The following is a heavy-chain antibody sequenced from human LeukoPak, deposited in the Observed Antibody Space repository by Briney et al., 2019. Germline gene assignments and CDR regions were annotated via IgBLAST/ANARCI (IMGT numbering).Heavy chain of an antibody. CDR2: ISGSGGSA. J-gene: IGHJ4*02. D-gene: IGHD3-10*01. Sequence: GGSLRLSCAASGFTFSSYGMSWVRQAPGKGLEWVSAISGSGGSAYYADSVKGRFTISRDNSKNTLYLQMNSLRAEDTAVYYCAKPLHYYGSGGGSFDYWGQGTLVTVSS. CDR3: AKPLHYYGSGGGSFDY. V-gene: IGHV3-23*01. CDR1: GFTFSSYG.